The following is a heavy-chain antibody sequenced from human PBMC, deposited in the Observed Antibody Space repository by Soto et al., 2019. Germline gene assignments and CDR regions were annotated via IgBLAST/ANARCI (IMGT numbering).Heavy chain of an antibody. CDR3: ARAGALSSAYRFDS. V-gene: IGHV3-23*01. J-gene: IGHJ4*02. CDR1: GFTFSNYA. CDR2: ITGSGGNT. Sequence: PGGSLRLSCAASGFTFSNYAMSWVRQAPGKGLEWVSTITGSGGNTYFVDSVKGRFTISRDNSKDTLFLQMDSLRADDDTAVYYCARAGALSSAYRFDSWGQGTLVTVSS. D-gene: IGHD3-22*01.